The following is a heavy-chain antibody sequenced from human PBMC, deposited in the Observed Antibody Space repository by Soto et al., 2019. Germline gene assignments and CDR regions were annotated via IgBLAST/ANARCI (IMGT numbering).Heavy chain of an antibody. V-gene: IGHV1-24*01. CDR1: GYTLTELS. CDR2: FDPEDGET. CDR3: AILSSYIHSGGYYNRHDAFDI. Sequence: ASVKVSCKVSGYTLTELSMHWVRQAPGKGLEWMGGFDPEDGETIYAQKFQGRVTMTEDTSTDTAYMELSSLRSEDTAMYYCAILSSYIHSGGYYNRHDAFDIWGQGAMVTVSS. J-gene: IGHJ3*02. D-gene: IGHD3-22*01.